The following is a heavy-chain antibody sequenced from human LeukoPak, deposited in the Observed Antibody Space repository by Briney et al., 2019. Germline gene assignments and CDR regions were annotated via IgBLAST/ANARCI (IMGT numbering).Heavy chain of an antibody. D-gene: IGHD3-16*01. CDR1: GFTFSSYS. Sequence: PGGSLRLSCAASGFTFSSYSMNWVRQAPGKGLEWVSVIYSGGSTYYADSVKGRFTISRHNSKNTLYLQMNSLRAEDTAVYYCARGLGFDLWGRGTLVTVSS. CDR3: ARGLGFDL. J-gene: IGHJ2*01. V-gene: IGHV3-53*04. CDR2: IYSGGST.